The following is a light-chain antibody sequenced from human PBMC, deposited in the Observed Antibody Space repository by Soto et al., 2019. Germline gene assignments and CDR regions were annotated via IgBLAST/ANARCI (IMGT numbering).Light chain of an antibody. CDR3: ATWDSNLRAVV. V-gene: IGLV1-51*01. CDR2: EHN. CDR1: ISNIWVNY. Sequence: QSVLTQPPSVSAAPGLKVTISCSGSISNIWVNYVSWYQQVPGTAPKLLIYEHNKRPSGIPDRCSGSTSGTSATLGITVLQTGDEGDYYCATWDSNLRAVVFGGGTKLTVL. J-gene: IGLJ2*01.